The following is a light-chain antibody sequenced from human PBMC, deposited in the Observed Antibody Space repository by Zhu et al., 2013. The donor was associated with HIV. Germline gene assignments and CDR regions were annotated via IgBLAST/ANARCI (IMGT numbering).Light chain of an antibody. J-gene: IGKJ2*01. Sequence: DIVMTQSPDSLAVSLGERATINCKSSQSVLYSSNNKNYLAWYQQNPGQPPKLLIYWASTRQSGVPDRFSGSGSGTDFTLTIGSLQAEDVAVYYCQQHWYSPYTFGQGTRL. CDR2: WAS. CDR1: QSVLYSSNNKNY. CDR3: QQHWYSPYT. V-gene: IGKV4-1*01.